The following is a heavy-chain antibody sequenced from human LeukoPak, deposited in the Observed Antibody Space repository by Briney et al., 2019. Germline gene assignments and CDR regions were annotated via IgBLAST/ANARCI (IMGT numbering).Heavy chain of an antibody. Sequence: SETLSLTCTVSGGSISSRPYYWGWVRQPPGKGLEWIGTISYSGTTYYSPSLKSRVTISVDTSKNQFSLKLSSVTAADTAVYYCARGDDYGDIRNDYWGQGTLVTVSS. CDR1: GGSISSRPYY. J-gene: IGHJ4*02. D-gene: IGHD4-17*01. CDR2: ISYSGTT. V-gene: IGHV4-39*01. CDR3: ARGDDYGDIRNDY.